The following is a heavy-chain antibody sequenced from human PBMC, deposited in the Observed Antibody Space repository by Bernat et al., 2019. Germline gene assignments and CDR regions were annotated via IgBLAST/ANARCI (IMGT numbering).Heavy chain of an antibody. V-gene: IGHV3-30-3*01. Sequence: QVQLVESGGGVVQPGRSLRLSCAASGFTFSSYAMHWVRQAPGKGLEWVAVISYDGSNKYYADSMKGRFTISRDNSKNALYLQMNGMRAEDTAVYYCARGPILGWLTIDYWGQGTLVTVAS. CDR2: ISYDGSNK. J-gene: IGHJ4*02. D-gene: IGHD3-3*01. CDR3: ARGPILGWLTIDY. CDR1: GFTFSSYA.